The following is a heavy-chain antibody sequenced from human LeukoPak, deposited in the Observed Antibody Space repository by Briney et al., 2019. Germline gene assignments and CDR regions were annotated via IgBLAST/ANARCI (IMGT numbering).Heavy chain of an antibody. CDR2: IWYDGSNK. D-gene: IGHD1-20*01. CDR3: ARDRDNWSYFDY. V-gene: IGHV3-33*01. CDR1: GFTFSSYG. J-gene: IGHJ4*02. Sequence: GGSLRLSCAASGFTFSSYGMHWVRQAPGKGLEWVAVIWYDGSNKYYADSVKGRFTISRDNSKNTLYLQMDSLRAEDTAVYYCARDRDNWSYFDYWGQGTLVTVSS.